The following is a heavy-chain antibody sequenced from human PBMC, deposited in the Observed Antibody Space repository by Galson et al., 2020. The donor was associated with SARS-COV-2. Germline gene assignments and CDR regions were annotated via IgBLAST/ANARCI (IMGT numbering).Heavy chain of an antibody. Sequence: GESLKISCAASGFTFSSYWMSWVRQAPGKGLEWVANIKQDGSEKYYVDSVKGRFTISRDNAKNSLYLQMNSLRAEDTAVYYCAREAIAVAGTSYYYGMDAWGQGTTVTVSS. D-gene: IGHD6-19*01. CDR3: AREAIAVAGTSYYYGMDA. CDR1: GFTFSSYW. J-gene: IGHJ6*02. V-gene: IGHV3-7*01. CDR2: IKQDGSEK.